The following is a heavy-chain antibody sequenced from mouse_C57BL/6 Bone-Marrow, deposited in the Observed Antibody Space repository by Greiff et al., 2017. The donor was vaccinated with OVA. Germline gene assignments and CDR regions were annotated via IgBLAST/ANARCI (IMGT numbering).Heavy chain of an antibody. D-gene: IGHD2-1*01. V-gene: IGHV1-19*01. CDR3: ARGYYGNLYAMDY. CDR1: GYTFTDYY. CDR2: INPYNGGT. J-gene: IGHJ4*01. Sequence: DVKLQESGPVLVKPGASVKMSCKASGYTFTDYYMNWVKQSHGKSLEWIGVINPYNGGTSYNQKFKGKATLTVDKSSSTAYMELNSLTSEDSAVYYCARGYYGNLYAMDYWGQGTSVTVSS.